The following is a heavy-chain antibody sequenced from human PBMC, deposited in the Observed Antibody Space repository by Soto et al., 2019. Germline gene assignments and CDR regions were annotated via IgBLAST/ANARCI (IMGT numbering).Heavy chain of an antibody. CDR1: GFTFSSYA. CDR2: ISGSGGST. J-gene: IGHJ4*02. CDR3: ASRSSGWYFDY. D-gene: IGHD6-19*01. Sequence: EVQLLESGGGLVQPGGSLRLSCAASGFTFSSYAMNWVRQGPGKGLEWVSVISGSGGSTYYAHSVKGRFTISRDNSKNTLYLQMNSLRAEDTAVYYCASRSSGWYFDYWGQGTLVTVSS. V-gene: IGHV3-23*01.